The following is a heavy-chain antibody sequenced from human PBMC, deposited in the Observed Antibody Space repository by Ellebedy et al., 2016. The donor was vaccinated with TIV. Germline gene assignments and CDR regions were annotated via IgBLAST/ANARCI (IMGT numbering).Heavy chain of an antibody. CDR3: ARDVMTRGVTPWRAFDI. V-gene: IGHV1-18*04. D-gene: IGHD3-10*01. J-gene: IGHJ3*02. CDR1: GYTFTNYG. CDR2: ISAYSGDT. Sequence: AASVKVSCKASGYTFTNYGITWVRQAPGQGLEWMGWISAYSGDTDYAQRVQGRVTLTTDTPTGTVYMELRSLRSDDTAVYYCARDVMTRGVTPWRAFDIWGQGTMVTVSS.